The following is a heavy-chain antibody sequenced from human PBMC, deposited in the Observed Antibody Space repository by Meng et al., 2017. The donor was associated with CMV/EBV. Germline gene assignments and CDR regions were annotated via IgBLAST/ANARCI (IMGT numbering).Heavy chain of an antibody. Sequence: GESLKISCAASGFAYNNYAMHWVRQTPGKGLEWVSGVSGSGGSPYYADSVKGRFTIPRDNSKNTLYLQMNSLRAEDTAIYYCAKDLGVVVPAVIFIVSSPDKSYYGMDVWGQGTTVTVSS. CDR3: AKDLGVVVPAVIFIVSSPDKSYYGMDV. J-gene: IGHJ6*02. CDR2: VSGSGGSP. D-gene: IGHD2-2*01. V-gene: IGHV3-23*01. CDR1: GFAYNNYA.